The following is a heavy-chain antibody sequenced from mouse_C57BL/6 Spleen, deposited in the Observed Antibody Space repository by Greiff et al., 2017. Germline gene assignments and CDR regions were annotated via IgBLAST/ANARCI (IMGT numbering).Heavy chain of an antibody. J-gene: IGHJ1*03. D-gene: IGHD1-1*01. CDR2: ISTYYGDA. V-gene: IGHV1-67*01. CDR3: ARSYGSSHWYFDV. Sequence: QVQLQQSGPELVRPGVSVKISCKGSGYTFTDYAMPWVKQSHAKSLEWIGVISTYYGDASYNQKFKDKATMTVYKSSSTAYMELARLTSKDSAVYYSARSYGSSHWYFDVWGTGTTVTVSS. CDR1: GYTFTDYA.